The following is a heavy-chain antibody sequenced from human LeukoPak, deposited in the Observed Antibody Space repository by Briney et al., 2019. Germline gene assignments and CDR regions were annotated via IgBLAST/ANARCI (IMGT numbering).Heavy chain of an antibody. V-gene: IGHV3-23*01. D-gene: IGHD6-19*01. CDR1: GFTFSSYV. J-gene: IGHJ4*02. Sequence: GGSLRLSCAASGFTFSSYVMSWVRQAPGKGLEWVSGISGSGGNTYYADSVKGRFTISRDNSKNTVYLQMNSLRAEDTAVYYCAKTTTGYSSGRFPGWPVDYWGQGTLVTVSS. CDR3: AKTTTGYSSGRFPGWPVDY. CDR2: ISGSGGNT.